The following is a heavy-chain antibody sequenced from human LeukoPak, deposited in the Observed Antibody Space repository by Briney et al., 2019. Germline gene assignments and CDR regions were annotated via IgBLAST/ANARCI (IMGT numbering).Heavy chain of an antibody. CDR3: VRGVSRYYYGMDV. Sequence: TGRSLRLSCAASGFTFSSYAMHWVRQAPGKGLEWVAVISYDGSNKYYADSVKGRFTISKDNSKNTLYLQMNSLRAEDTAVYYCVRGVSRYYYGMDVWGQGTTVTVSS. CDR2: ISYDGSNK. D-gene: IGHD2/OR15-2a*01. J-gene: IGHJ6*02. CDR1: GFTFSSYA. V-gene: IGHV3-30*04.